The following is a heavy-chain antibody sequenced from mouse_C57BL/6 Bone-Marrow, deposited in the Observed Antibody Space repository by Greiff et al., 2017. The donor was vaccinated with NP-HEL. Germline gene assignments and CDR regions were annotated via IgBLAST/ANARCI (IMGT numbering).Heavy chain of an antibody. V-gene: IGHV5-9-1*02. J-gene: IGHJ4*01. Sequence: EVMLVESGEGLVKPGGSLKLSCAASGFTFSSYAMSWVRQTPEKRLEWVAYISSGGDYIYYADTVKGRFTISRDNARNTLYLQMSSLKSEDTAMYYCTREGAVVATDYAMDYWGQGTSVTVSS. CDR1: GFTFSSYA. CDR3: TREGAVVATDYAMDY. D-gene: IGHD1-1*01. CDR2: ISSGGDYI.